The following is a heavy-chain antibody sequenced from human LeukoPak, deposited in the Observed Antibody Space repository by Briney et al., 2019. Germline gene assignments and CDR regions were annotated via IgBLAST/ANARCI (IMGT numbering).Heavy chain of an antibody. J-gene: IGHJ6*03. CDR2: INSDGSST. Sequence: PGGSLRLSCAGSGFTLSSNWMHWVRQAPGKGLVWVSRINSDGSSTTYADSVKGRFTISRDNAKNTVYLQMNSLRAEDTAVYYCARSAPAGFSYYSYYMDVWGKGTTVTISS. CDR3: ARSAPAGFSYYSYYMDV. V-gene: IGHV3-74*01. CDR1: GFTLSSNW. D-gene: IGHD6-25*01.